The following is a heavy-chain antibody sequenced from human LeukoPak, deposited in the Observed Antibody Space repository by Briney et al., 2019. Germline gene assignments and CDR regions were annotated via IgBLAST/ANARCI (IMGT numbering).Heavy chain of an antibody. Sequence: PGGSLRLSCAASGFTFSSYGMHWVRQAPGKGLEWVAFIRYDGSNKYYADSVKGRFTISRDNSKNTLYLQMNSLRAEDTAVYYCAKCPDIRAARPSYWGQGTLVTVSS. D-gene: IGHD6-6*01. CDR2: IRYDGSNK. J-gene: IGHJ4*02. V-gene: IGHV3-30*02. CDR3: AKCPDIRAARPSY. CDR1: GFTFSSYG.